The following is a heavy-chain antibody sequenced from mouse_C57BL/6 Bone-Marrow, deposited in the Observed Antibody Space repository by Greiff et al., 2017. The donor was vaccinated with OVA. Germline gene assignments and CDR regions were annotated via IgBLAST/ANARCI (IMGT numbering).Heavy chain of an antibody. Sequence: EVKLMESGGGLVQPGGSLSLSCAASGFTFTDYYMSWVRQPPGKALEWLGFIRNKANGYTTEYSASVKGRFTISRDNSQSILYLQMNALRAEDSATYYCASGSSSYYAMDYWGQGTSVTVSS. CDR3: ASGSSSYYAMDY. V-gene: IGHV7-3*01. J-gene: IGHJ4*01. D-gene: IGHD1-1*01. CDR2: IRNKANGYTT. CDR1: GFTFTDYY.